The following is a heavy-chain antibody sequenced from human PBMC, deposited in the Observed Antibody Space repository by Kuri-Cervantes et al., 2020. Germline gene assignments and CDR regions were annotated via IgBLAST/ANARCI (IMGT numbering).Heavy chain of an antibody. CDR2: TYSGGTS. J-gene: IGHJ3*02. V-gene: IGHV3-66*01. CDR3: ARGHHPAYGDLWGAFVI. CDR1: GFTVNSYY. Sequence: GESLKISCAASGFTVNSYYLTWVRQPPGKGLEWVSVTYSGGTSYFGDSVKGRFTISRDNSKNTLYLQMNSLRAEDTAVYYCARGHHPAYGDLWGAFVIWGQGKMVNVAS. D-gene: IGHD4-17*01.